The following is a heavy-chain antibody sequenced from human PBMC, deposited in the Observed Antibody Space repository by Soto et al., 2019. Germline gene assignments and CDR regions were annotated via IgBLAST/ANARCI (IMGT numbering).Heavy chain of an antibody. D-gene: IGHD2-15*01. V-gene: IGHV4-38-2*02. Sequence: SETLSLTCAVSGYSISSGYYWGWIRQPPGKGLEWIGSIYHSGSTYYKPSLKSRVTISVDTSKNQFSLKLSSVTAADTAVYYCARDIVVVVAATDVYNWFDPWGQGTLVTASS. J-gene: IGHJ5*02. CDR1: GYSISSGYY. CDR3: ARDIVVVVAATDVYNWFDP. CDR2: IYHSGST.